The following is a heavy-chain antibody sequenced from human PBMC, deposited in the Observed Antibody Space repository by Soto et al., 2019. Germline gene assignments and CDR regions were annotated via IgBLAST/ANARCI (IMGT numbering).Heavy chain of an antibody. J-gene: IGHJ6*02. D-gene: IGHD2-21*02. CDR1: GGSFSGYY. CDR3: ARADRTLVTSYSLDV. CDR2: INHSGTI. Sequence: ETLSLTCAVYGGSFSGYYWSWIRQPPGKGLEWIGEINHSGTINFNPSLKSRLTISLDTSKKHFFLKLSSVTDADTAAYYCARADRTLVTSYSLDVWGQGTTVTVSS. V-gene: IGHV4-34*01.